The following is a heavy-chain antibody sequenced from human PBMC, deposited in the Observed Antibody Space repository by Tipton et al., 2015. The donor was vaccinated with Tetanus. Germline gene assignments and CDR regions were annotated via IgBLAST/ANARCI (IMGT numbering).Heavy chain of an antibody. V-gene: IGHV3-9*01. Sequence: SLRLSCVGSGFTFDDHSMHWVRQVHGRGLEWVSSINWKGDDIGYADSVRGRFTISRDNIGNSLYLQMTSLRVDDTALYYCARDISSGWCGGGYNWFDAWGQGIQVTVSS. CDR2: INWKGDDI. CDR1: GFTFDDHS. CDR3: ARDISSGWCGGGYNWFDA. D-gene: IGHD6-19*01. J-gene: IGHJ5*02.